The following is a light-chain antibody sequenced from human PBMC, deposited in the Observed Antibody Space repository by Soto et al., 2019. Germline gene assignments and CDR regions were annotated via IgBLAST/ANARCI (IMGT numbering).Light chain of an antibody. Sequence: EIVMTQSPAPLSVSPGERATLSCRASQSVSSNLAWYQQKPGQAPRLLIYGASTRATGIPVRFSGSGSGTEFTLTISRLQPEDFAVYYCQHYNNWPPITFGQGTRLEIK. J-gene: IGKJ5*01. V-gene: IGKV3-15*01. CDR2: GAS. CDR3: QHYNNWPPIT. CDR1: QSVSSN.